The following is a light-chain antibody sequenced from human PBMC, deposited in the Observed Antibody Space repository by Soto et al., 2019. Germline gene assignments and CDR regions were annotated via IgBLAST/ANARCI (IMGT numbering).Light chain of an antibody. CDR1: QSVSSN. J-gene: IGKJ1*01. CDR2: GAS. CDR3: QQYNNWPRT. Sequence: EIVMTQSPATLSVSPGERATLSCRASQSVSSNLAWYQQKPGQAPRLLIYGASTRAPGIPARFSGSGSGTEFTLTISSRQSEDFAVYYCQQYNNWPRTFGQGTKVEIK. V-gene: IGKV3-15*01.